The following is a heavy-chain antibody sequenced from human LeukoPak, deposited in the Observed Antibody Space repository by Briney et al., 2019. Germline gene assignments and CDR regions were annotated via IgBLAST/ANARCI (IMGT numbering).Heavy chain of an antibody. V-gene: IGHV3-21*01. CDR1: GFTFSTYS. D-gene: IGHD6-6*01. CDR2: ISSSTYI. CDR3: ARDSYSSSYNFDF. J-gene: IGHJ4*02. Sequence: GGSLRLSCAASGFTFSTYSMNWVRQAPGKGLEWVASISSSTYIYYADSVKGRFTISRDNAKNSLYLQMNSLRAQDTAVYYCARDSYSSSYNFDFWAQGTLVTVSS.